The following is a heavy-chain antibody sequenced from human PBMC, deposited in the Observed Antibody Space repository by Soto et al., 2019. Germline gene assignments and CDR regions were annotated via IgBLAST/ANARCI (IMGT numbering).Heavy chain of an antibody. Sequence: PSETLSLTCSVSGDSISSSNYYWGWIRQPPGKGLEWIGSIYYSGSTYYNPSLKSRVTMSLDLSKNHFSLNLTSLTAADTAVYYCAKHWRTAAAVIHTFDYWGQGTLVTVSS. D-gene: IGHD2-2*01. V-gene: IGHV4-39*01. CDR3: AKHWRTAAAVIHTFDY. CDR2: IYYSGST. J-gene: IGHJ4*02. CDR1: GDSISSSNYY.